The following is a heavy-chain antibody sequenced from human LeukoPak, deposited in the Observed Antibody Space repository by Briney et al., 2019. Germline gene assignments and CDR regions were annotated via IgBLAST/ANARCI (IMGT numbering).Heavy chain of an antibody. V-gene: IGHV3-21*01. CDR1: GFTLSSSA. Sequence: GGSLRLSCAASGFTLSSSAMNWVRQAPGKGLEWVSSINNVGSHIYYAGSVKGRFTISRDNTRNSLYLQMNSLRAEDTAVYYCSRDPTYYLRYGYFDYWGQGALVTVSS. CDR2: INNVGSHI. CDR3: SRDPTYYLRYGYFDY. D-gene: IGHD1-26*01. J-gene: IGHJ4*02.